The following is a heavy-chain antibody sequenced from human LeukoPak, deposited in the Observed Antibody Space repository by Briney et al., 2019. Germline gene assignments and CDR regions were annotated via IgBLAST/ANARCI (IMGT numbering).Heavy chain of an antibody. J-gene: IGHJ4*02. Sequence: PGGSLRLSCAASGFAFSNYVMTWVRQAPGKGPEWVSSISGSADGTYHADSVEGRFTISRDNLKNTLYLQMNSLRAEDTAVYYCAKTPWFPYDSSGYHIGGIDYWGQGTLVTVSS. CDR3: AKTPWFPYDSSGYHIGGIDY. CDR2: ISGSADGT. CDR1: GFAFSNYV. V-gene: IGHV3-23*01. D-gene: IGHD3-22*01.